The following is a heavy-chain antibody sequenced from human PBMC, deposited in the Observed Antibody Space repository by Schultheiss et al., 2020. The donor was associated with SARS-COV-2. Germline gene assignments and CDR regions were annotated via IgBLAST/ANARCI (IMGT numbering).Heavy chain of an antibody. CDR1: GGSISSGGYS. J-gene: IGHJ4*02. V-gene: IGHV4-61*10. CDR3: ARGEMVQGVNDY. D-gene: IGHD3-10*01. CDR2: INHSGST. Sequence: SETLSLTCTVSGGSISSGGYSWSWIRQPAGKGLEWIGEINHSGSTNYNPSLKSRVTISVDTSKNQFSLKLSSVTAADTAVYYCARGEMVQGVNDYWGQGTLVTVSS.